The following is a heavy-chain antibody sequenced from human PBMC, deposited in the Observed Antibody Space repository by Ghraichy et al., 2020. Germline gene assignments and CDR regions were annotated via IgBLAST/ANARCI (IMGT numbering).Heavy chain of an antibody. CDR2: TYYRSKWYN. Sequence: PTLSLTCAISGDSVSSNSAAWNWIRQSPSRGLEWLGRTYYRSKWYNDYAVSVKSRITINPDTSKNQFSLQLNSVTPEDTTVYYCARAGYSSAPTPYFDLWGRGTLVTVSS. V-gene: IGHV6-1*01. CDR1: GDSVSSNSAA. D-gene: IGHD6-19*01. J-gene: IGHJ2*01. CDR3: ARAGYSSAPTPYFDL.